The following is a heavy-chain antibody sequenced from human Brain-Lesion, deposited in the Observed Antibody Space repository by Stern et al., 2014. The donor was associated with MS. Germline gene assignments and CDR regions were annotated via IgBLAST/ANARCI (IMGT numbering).Heavy chain of an antibody. CDR2: FDPEDGET. CDR3: ATLSPGAGGNYYRHFDY. D-gene: IGHD1-26*01. CDR1: GYTLNELS. V-gene: IGHV1-24*01. J-gene: IGHJ4*02. Sequence: QVQLVESGAEVKKPGASVKVSCKVSGYTLNELSMHWVRQAPRKGLEWMGGFDPEDGETIYAQKFQGRVTMTEDTSTDTAYMELSSLRSEDTAVYYCATLSPGAGGNYYRHFDYWGQGTLGTGSS.